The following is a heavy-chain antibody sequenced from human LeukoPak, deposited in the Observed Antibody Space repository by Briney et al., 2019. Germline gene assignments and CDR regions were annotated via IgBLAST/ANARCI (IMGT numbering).Heavy chain of an antibody. V-gene: IGHV1-18*04. Sequence: ASVKVSCKASGYTFTGYYMHWVRQAPGQGLEWMGWISTYNGNTDYAQNLQGRVTMTTDTSTSTAYMELRSLRSDDTAVYYCARDWFSSGFPYYWGQGTLVTVSS. CDR3: ARDWFSSGFPYY. J-gene: IGHJ4*02. CDR1: GYTFTGYY. CDR2: ISTYNGNT. D-gene: IGHD3-22*01.